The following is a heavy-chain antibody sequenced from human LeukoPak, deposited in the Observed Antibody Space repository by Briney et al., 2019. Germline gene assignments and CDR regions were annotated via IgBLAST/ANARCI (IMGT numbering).Heavy chain of an antibody. J-gene: IGHJ4*02. CDR3: ARDHYDSSGYYIVDY. D-gene: IGHD3-22*01. CDR2: IYTSGST. CDR1: GCSISDYY. Sequence: PSETPSLTCTVSGCSISDYYWSWIRQPAGKGLEWIGRIYTSGSTNYNPSLKSRVTMSVDTSKNQFSLKLSSVTAADTAVYYCARDHYDSSGYYIVDYWGQGTLVTVSS. V-gene: IGHV4-4*07.